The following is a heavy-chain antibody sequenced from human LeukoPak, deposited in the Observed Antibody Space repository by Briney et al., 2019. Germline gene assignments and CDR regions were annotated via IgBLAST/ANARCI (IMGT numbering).Heavy chain of an antibody. CDR3: ASLDTAKQPLANH. CDR2: IREERGQE. J-gene: IGHJ5*02. V-gene: IGHV3-7*03. Sequence: GGSLRLSCVASGLTVSNHWMSWVRQPPGKGLEWVANIREERGQEYYVDSVKGRFTISKNSAKNSLYLQMNTLRVEDTAMYYCASLDTAKQPLANHWGQGTLVTVSS. CDR1: GLTVSNHW. D-gene: IGHD5-18*01.